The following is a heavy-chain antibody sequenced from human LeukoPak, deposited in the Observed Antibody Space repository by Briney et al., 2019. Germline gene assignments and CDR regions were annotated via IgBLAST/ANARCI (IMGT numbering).Heavy chain of an antibody. CDR3: ARSDYGGNSITRFYFDY. Sequence: ASVKVSCKASGGTFSSYAISWVRQAPGQGLEWMGGIIPIFGTANYAQKFQGRVTITAVKSTSTAYMELSSLRSEDTAVYYCARSDYGGNSITRFYFDYWGQGTLVTVSS. J-gene: IGHJ4*02. V-gene: IGHV1-69*06. CDR2: IIPIFGTA. D-gene: IGHD4-23*01. CDR1: GGTFSSYA.